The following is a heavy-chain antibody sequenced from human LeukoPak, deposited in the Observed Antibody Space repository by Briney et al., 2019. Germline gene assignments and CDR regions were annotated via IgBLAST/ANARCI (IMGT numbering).Heavy chain of an antibody. CDR1: GFSFSSYS. J-gene: IGHJ4*02. CDR2: ISSTSRSSYI. Sequence: GGSLRLSCAASGFSFSSYSMNWVRQAPGKGLEWVSSISSTSRSSYIFYAESVKGRFTISRDNTKNSLFLQMNSLVAEDTAVYYCARDFYVWGSSIDKFDYWGQGTLVTVSS. CDR3: ARDFYVWGSSIDKFDY. D-gene: IGHD3-16*01. V-gene: IGHV3-21*01.